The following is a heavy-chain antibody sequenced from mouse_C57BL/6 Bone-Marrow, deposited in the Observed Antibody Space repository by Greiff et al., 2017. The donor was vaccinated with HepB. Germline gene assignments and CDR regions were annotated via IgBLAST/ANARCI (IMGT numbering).Heavy chain of an antibody. J-gene: IGHJ4*01. D-gene: IGHD1-1*01. Sequence: EVKVVESGGGLVQPGGSLKLSCAASGFTFSDYGMAWVRQAPRKGPEWVAFISNLAYSIYYADTVTGRFTISRENAKNTLYLEMSSLRSEDTAMYYCARCYYYGSSYAMDYWGQGTSVTVSS. CDR2: ISNLAYSI. V-gene: IGHV5-15*01. CDR3: ARCYYYGSSYAMDY. CDR1: GFTFSDYG.